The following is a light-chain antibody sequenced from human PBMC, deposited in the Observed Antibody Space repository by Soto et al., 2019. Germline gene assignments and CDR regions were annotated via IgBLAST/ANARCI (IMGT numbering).Light chain of an antibody. CDR2: DAS. CDR3: QQRTNWL. CDR1: QSISNY. V-gene: IGKV3-11*01. Sequence: DIVSTQSPATLSLSPLDIATLSFRASQSISNYLAWYQQRPGQAPRLLIYDASNRATGIPARFSGCGSGTDFTLTISSLEPEDFAVYFCQQRTNWLFGQGTRLEIK. J-gene: IGKJ5*01.